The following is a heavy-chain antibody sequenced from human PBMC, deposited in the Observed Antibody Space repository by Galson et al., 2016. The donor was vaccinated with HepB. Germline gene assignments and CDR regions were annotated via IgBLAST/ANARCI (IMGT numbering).Heavy chain of an antibody. Sequence: SETLSLTCAVSGGSLSEYYWNWIRQTPGKGLEWIGEVNPDGYTNYSPSLKSRITMSLDTSKNQFSLKLSSVTAADTAVYYCARQDYYASSGYIDALDIWGQGTMGIVSS. CDR3: ARQDYYASSGYIDALDI. J-gene: IGHJ3*02. V-gene: IGHV4-34*10. CDR1: GGSLSEYY. CDR2: VNPDGYT. D-gene: IGHD3-22*01.